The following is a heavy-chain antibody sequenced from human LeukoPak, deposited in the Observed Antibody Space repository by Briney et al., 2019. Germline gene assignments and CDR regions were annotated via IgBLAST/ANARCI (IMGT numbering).Heavy chain of an antibody. D-gene: IGHD6-13*01. V-gene: IGHV4-39*07. CDR1: GGSISSSSYY. CDR2: IYYSGST. CDR3: ARGHGGSSWYPGAFDI. Sequence: SETLSLTFTVSGGSISSSSYYWGWIRQPPGKGLEWIGSIYYSGSTYYNPSLKSRVTISVDTSKNQFSLKLSSVTAADTAVYYCARGHGGSSWYPGAFDIWGQGTMVTVSS. J-gene: IGHJ3*02.